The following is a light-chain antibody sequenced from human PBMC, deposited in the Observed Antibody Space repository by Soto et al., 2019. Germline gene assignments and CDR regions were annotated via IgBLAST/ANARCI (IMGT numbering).Light chain of an antibody. CDR1: SSDVGGYKY. V-gene: IGLV2-14*01. CDR2: EVS. J-gene: IGLJ3*02. CDR3: SSYTTNNIPV. Sequence: QSALTQPASVSGSPGQSITISCTGTSSDVGGYKYVSWYQQHPGKAPKLMIYEVSNRPSGVSNRFSGSKSGNTASLTISGLQAEDDADYYCSSYTTNNIPVFGGGTKRTVL.